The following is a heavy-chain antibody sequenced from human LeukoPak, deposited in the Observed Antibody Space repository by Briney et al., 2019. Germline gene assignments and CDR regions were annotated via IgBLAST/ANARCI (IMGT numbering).Heavy chain of an antibody. Sequence: ASVKVSCKASGYTFTDYYMHGVRQAPGQVLEWMGWINPNSGGTNYAQKFQGRVTMTRDTSINTAYMELSSLRSEDTAVYYCASVAYCGGDCYRTWGQGTLVTVSS. J-gene: IGHJ4*02. D-gene: IGHD2-21*02. CDR1: GYTFTDYY. CDR3: ASVAYCGGDCYRT. CDR2: INPNSGGT. V-gene: IGHV1-2*02.